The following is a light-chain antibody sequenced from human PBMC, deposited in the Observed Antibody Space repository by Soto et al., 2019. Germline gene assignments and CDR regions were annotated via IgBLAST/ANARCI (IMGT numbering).Light chain of an antibody. V-gene: IGKV3D-20*02. CDR1: QSVSSSY. J-gene: IGKJ1*01. CDR2: GAS. CDR3: QQRSNWPGT. Sequence: EIVLTQSPGTLSLSPGERATLSCRASQSVSSSYLAWYQQKPGQAPRLLIYGASSRATCIPDRFSGSGSGTDFTLTISRLEPEDFAVYYCQQRSNWPGTFGQGTKVDIK.